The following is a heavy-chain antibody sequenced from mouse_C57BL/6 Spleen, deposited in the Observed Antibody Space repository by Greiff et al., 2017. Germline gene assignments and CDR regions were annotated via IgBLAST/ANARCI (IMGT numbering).Heavy chain of an antibody. CDR1: GFTFNTYA. CDR2: IRSKSSNYAT. CDR3: VRDDGNYVDWYFDV. D-gene: IGHD2-1*01. Sequence: EVQLVESGGGLVQPKGSLKLSCAASGFTFNTYAMHWVRQAPGKGLEWVARIRSKSSNYATYYADSVKDRFTISRDDSQSMLYLQMNNLKTEDTAMYYCVRDDGNYVDWYFDVWGTGTTVTVSS. J-gene: IGHJ1*03. V-gene: IGHV10-3*01.